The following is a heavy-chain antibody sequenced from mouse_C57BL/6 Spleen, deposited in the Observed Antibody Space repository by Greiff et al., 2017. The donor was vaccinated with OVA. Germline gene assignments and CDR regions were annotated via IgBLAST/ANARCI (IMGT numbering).Heavy chain of an antibody. CDR2: IWRGGST. D-gene: IGHD2-2*01. Sequence: VKLVESGPGLVQPSQSLSITCTVSGFSLTSYGVHWVRQSPGKGLEWLGVIWRGGSTDYNAAFMSRLSITKDNSKSQVFFKMNSLQADDTAIYYCAKNGGYDEDYYAMDYWGQGTSVTVSS. CDR3: AKNGGYDEDYYAMDY. V-gene: IGHV2-5*01. CDR1: GFSLTSYG. J-gene: IGHJ4*01.